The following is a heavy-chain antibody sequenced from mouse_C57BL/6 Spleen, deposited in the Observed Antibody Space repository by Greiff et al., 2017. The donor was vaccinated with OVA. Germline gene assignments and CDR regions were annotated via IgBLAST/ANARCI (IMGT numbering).Heavy chain of an antibody. CDR2: INPGSGGT. CDR3: ARRRTGTGGYFDY. D-gene: IGHD4-1*01. V-gene: IGHV1-54*01. J-gene: IGHJ2*01. CDR1: GYAFTNYL. Sequence: VKLMESGAELVRPGTSVKVSCKASGYAFTNYLIEWVKQRPGQGLEWIGVINPGSGGTNYNEKFKGKATLTADKSSSTAYMQLSSLTSEDSAVYFCARRRTGTGGYFDYWGQGTTLTVSS.